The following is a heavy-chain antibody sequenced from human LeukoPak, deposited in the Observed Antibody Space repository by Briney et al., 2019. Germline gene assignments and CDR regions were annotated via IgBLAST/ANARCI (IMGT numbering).Heavy chain of an antibody. CDR2: ISAYNGNT. V-gene: IGHV1-18*01. CDR3: ARPRLVQGKYDAFDI. J-gene: IGHJ3*02. D-gene: IGHD6-19*01. Sequence: ASVKVSCKASGYTFTSYCISWVRQAPGQGLEWMGWISAYNGNTNYAQKLQGRVTMTTDTSTSTAYMELSSLRSEDTAVYYCARPRLVQGKYDAFDIWGQGTMVTVSS. CDR1: GYTFTSYC.